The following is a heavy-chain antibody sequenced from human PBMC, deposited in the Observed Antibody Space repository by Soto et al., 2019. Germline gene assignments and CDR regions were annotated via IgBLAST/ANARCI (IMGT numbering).Heavy chain of an antibody. Sequence: EVQLVESGGGLVQSGGSLKLSCAASGFTFSGSAMHWVRQASGKGLEWVGRIRNKANNYATAYAVSVKGRFTISRDDSRNTAYLQMNSLKTEDTAVYYCARGVYDFWSGHPKGLDYWGQGTVVTVSS. J-gene: IGHJ4*02. CDR1: GFTFSGSA. D-gene: IGHD3-3*01. V-gene: IGHV3-73*02. CDR2: IRNKANNYAT. CDR3: ARGVYDFWSGHPKGLDY.